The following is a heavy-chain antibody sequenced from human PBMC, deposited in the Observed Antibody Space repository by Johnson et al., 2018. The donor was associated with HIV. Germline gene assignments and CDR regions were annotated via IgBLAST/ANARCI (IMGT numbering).Heavy chain of an antibody. J-gene: IGHJ3*02. CDR1: GFTFSSYA. CDR2: ISYDGSNK. Sequence: VQLVESGGGVVQPGRSLRLSCAASGFTFSSYAMHWVRQAPGKGLEWVALISYDGSNKYYADSVKGRFTISRDNSKNTLYLQMNSLRGEDTAVYYCARGDIGWNDDFAFDIWGQGTMVTVSS. V-gene: IGHV3-30-3*01. D-gene: IGHD1-1*01. CDR3: ARGDIGWNDDFAFDI.